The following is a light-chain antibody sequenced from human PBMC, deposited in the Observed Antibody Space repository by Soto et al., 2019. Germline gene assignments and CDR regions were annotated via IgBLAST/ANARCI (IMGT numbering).Light chain of an antibody. Sequence: EIVLTQSPATLSLSPGERATLSCRASQSVSSYFAWYQQKPGQAPSLLIYDASNRATGIPARLSGSGSGTDFTRTISSLEPEDFAVYDCQQRGNWPLTFGQGPEVELK. V-gene: IGKV3-11*01. CDR1: QSVSSY. J-gene: IGKJ1*01. CDR3: QQRGNWPLT. CDR2: DAS.